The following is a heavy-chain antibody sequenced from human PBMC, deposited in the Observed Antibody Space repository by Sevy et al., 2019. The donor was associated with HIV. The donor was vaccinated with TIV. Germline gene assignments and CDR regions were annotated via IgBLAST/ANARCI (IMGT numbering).Heavy chain of an antibody. CDR1: GFTFGDYA. D-gene: IGHD3-10*01. CDR3: TGVITMVRGVGEYYYYGMDV. Sequence: GGSLRLSCTASGFTFGDYAMSWFRQAPGKGLEWVGFIRSKAYGGTTEYAASVKGRFTISRDDSKSIAYLQMNSLKTEDTAVYYCTGVITMVRGVGEYYYYGMDVWGQRTTVTVSS. CDR2: IRSKAYGGTT. J-gene: IGHJ6*02. V-gene: IGHV3-49*03.